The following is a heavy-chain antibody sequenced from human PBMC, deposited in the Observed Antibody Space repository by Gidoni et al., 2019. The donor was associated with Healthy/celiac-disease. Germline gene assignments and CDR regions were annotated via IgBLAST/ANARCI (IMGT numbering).Heavy chain of an antibody. J-gene: IGHJ6*02. Sequence: QVQLQESGPGLVKPSETLSLTCTVSGGSLSSYYWSWIRQPPGKGLEWIGYIYYSGSTNYNPSLKSRVTISVDTSKNQFSLKLSSVTAADTAVYYCARDLGGDYYVDSSGYYYYGMDVWGQGTTVTVSS. CDR1: GGSLSSYY. D-gene: IGHD3-22*01. V-gene: IGHV4-59*01. CDR2: IYYSGST. CDR3: ARDLGGDYYVDSSGYYYYGMDV.